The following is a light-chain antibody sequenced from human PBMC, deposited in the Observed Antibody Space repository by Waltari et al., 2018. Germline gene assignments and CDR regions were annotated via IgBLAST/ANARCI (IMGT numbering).Light chain of an antibody. J-gene: IGKJ2*01. Sequence: VLTQSPDTLSSSQGERATLSCRASQSLTRRYLAWYQQKPGQAPRLLIYGASNRAAGIPYRFSGSGSGTDFTLTISRLEPEDSAVYYCQQYGSSVMYTFGQGTKLEIK. CDR2: GAS. CDR3: QQYGSSVMYT. V-gene: IGKV3-20*01. CDR1: QSLTRRY.